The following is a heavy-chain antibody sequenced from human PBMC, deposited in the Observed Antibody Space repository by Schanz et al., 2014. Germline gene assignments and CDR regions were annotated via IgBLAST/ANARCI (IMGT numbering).Heavy chain of an antibody. Sequence: QGQLVQSGAEVKKPGASVKVSCKASGYTFTSYGITWVRQAPGQGLEWMGWISAYNGHTTYAQKFQGRVTMTTDTSTSTAYMELRNVRYDDTAVYYCARDRVSFVRGPLGVDWGQGTQVIVSS. V-gene: IGHV1-18*01. CDR1: GYTFTSYG. D-gene: IGHD3-10*01. CDR2: ISAYNGHT. CDR3: ARDRVSFVRGPLGVD. J-gene: IGHJ4*02.